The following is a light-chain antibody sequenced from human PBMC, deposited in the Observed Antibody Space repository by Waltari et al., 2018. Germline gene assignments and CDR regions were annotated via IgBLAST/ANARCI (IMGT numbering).Light chain of an antibody. CDR2: KVS. V-gene: IGKV2-30*01. CDR3: MQGTHWPWT. J-gene: IGKJ1*01. Sequence: VAMTQSPLSLPVTLGQPASIHCRSSQGLVSSDGNTYFNWFNPRPGQAPRRLLYKVSNRDYGVPDRFSGSGSGTDFTLRISRVEAEDVGVYYCMQGTHWPWTFGQGTKVEIK. CDR1: QGLVSSDGNTY.